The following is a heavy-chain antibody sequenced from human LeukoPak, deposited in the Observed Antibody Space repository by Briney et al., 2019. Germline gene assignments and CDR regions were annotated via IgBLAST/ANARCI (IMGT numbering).Heavy chain of an antibody. Sequence: SETLSLTCAVHGGSFRGYYWSWIRQRPGKGLDWIGEINHSGSTNYNPSLTSRVTISVDTSKNQFSLKLSSVTAADTAVYYCARLGRGYSYGLRTFDYWGQGTLVTVSS. V-gene: IGHV4-34*01. CDR3: ARLGRGYSYGLRTFDY. CDR2: INHSGST. CDR1: GGSFRGYY. D-gene: IGHD5-18*01. J-gene: IGHJ4*02.